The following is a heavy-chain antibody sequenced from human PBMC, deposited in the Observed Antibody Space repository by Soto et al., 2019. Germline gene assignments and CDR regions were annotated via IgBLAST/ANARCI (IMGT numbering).Heavy chain of an antibody. V-gene: IGHV4-30-2*01. CDR2: IYHSGST. Sequence: QLQLQESGSGLVKPSQTLSLTCAVSGGSISSGGYSWSWIRQPPGKGLEWIGYIYHSGSTSYNPSLKSRVTLSVDRAKTQFALKLSSVPAADTAVYYRAAGGGLPRYYWGQGTLVAVSS. J-gene: IGHJ4*02. CDR1: GGSISSGGYS. CDR3: AAGGGLPRYY. D-gene: IGHD5-12*01.